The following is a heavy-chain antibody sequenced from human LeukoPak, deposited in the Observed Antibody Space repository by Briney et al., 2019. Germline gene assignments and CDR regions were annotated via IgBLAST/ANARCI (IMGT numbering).Heavy chain of an antibody. CDR3: ARASIDYYYDSSGYHPIIGNFEY. V-gene: IGHV5-51*01. J-gene: IGHJ4*02. D-gene: IGHD3-22*01. CDR1: GYSFTSYW. Sequence: GESLKISCKGSGYSFTSYWIGWVRQMPGKGLEWMGIIYPGDSDTRYSPSFQGQVTISADKSISTAYLQWSSLKASDTAMYYCARASIDYYYDSSGYHPIIGNFEYWGQGTLVTVSS. CDR2: IYPGDSDT.